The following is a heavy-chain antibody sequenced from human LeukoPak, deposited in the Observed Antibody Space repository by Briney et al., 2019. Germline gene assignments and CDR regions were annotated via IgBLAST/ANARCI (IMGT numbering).Heavy chain of an antibody. D-gene: IGHD2-15*01. J-gene: IGHJ6*02. CDR1: GGSISSGSYY. CDR3: ARSPVYCSGGSCYGTYYYYSGMDV. V-gene: IGHV4-61*02. CDR2: IYTSGST. Sequence: SETLSLTCTVSGGSISSGSYYWCWIRQPAGKGLEWIGRIYTSGSTNYNPSLKSRVTISVDTSKNQFSLKLSSVTAADTAVYYCARSPVYCSGGSCYGTYYYYSGMDVWGQGTTVTVSS.